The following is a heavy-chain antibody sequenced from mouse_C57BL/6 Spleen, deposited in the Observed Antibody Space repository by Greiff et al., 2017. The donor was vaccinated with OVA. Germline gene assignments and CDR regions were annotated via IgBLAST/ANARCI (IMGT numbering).Heavy chain of an antibody. D-gene: IGHD2-3*01. CDR3: ASDDLYFDY. CDR2: INPNNGGT. CDR1: GYTFTDYY. J-gene: IGHJ2*01. V-gene: IGHV1-26*01. Sequence: EVQLQQSGPELVKPGASVKISCKASGYTFTDYYMNWVKQSHGKSLEWIGDINPNNGGTSYNQKFKGKATLTVDKSSSTAYMELRSLTSEDSAVYYCASDDLYFDYWGQGTTLTVSS.